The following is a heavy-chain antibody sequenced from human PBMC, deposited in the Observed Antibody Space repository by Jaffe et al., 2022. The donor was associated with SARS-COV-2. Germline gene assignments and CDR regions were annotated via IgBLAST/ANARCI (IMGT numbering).Heavy chain of an antibody. J-gene: IGHJ4*02. CDR1: GFTFDDYA. Sequence: EVQLVESGGGLVQPGRSLRLSCAASGFTFDDYAMHWVRQAPGKGLEWVSGISWNSGSIGYADSVKGRFTISRDNAKNSLYLQMNSLRAEDTALYYCAKDPGVWFGELLFGLPVDWGQGTLVTVSS. V-gene: IGHV3-9*01. CDR2: ISWNSGSI. D-gene: IGHD3-10*01. CDR3: AKDPGVWFGELLFGLPVD.